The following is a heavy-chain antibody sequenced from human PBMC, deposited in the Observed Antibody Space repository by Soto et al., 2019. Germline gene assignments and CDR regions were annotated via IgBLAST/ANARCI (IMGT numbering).Heavy chain of an antibody. CDR1: GGSISPFY. J-gene: IGHJ4*02. D-gene: IGHD2-15*01. V-gene: IGHV4-59*01. CDR3: ARVGGVAARTFDY. CDR2: LYYSGNT. Sequence: TVSGGSISPFYWSWVRQSPGKGLEWIGYLYYSGNTNYNPSLKSRVTISVDASKNQVSLRLTPVTAADTAVYYCARVGGVAARTFDYWGQGTVVTVSS.